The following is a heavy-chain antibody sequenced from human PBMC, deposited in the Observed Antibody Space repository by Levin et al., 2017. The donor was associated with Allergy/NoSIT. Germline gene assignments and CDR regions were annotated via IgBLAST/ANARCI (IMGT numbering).Heavy chain of an antibody. D-gene: IGHD3-10*01. CDR1: GFTFSSYA. CDR3: AREVVRGVIITLEDAVDI. V-gene: IGHV3-30-3*01. Sequence: GGSLRLSCAASGFTFSSYAMHWVRQAPGKGLEWVAVISYDGSNKYYADSVKGRFTISRDNSKNKLYLQMNSLRAEDTAVYYCAREVVRGVIITLEDAVDILGQGTMVTVS. CDR2: ISYDGSNK. J-gene: IGHJ3*02.